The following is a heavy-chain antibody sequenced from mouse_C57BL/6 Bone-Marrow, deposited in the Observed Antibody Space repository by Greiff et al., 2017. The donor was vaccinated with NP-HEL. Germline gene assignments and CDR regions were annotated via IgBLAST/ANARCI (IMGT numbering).Heavy chain of an antibody. CDR1: GYTFTDYY. CDR3: ARELYYGNYGFAY. J-gene: IGHJ3*01. CDR2: INPYNGGT. D-gene: IGHD2-1*01. V-gene: IGHV1-19*01. Sequence: EVQVVESGPVLVKPGASVKMSCKASGYTFTDYYMNWVKQSHGKSLEWIGVINPYNGGTSYNQKFKGKATLTVDKSSSTAYMELNSLTSEDSAVYYCARELYYGNYGFAYWGQGTLVTVSA.